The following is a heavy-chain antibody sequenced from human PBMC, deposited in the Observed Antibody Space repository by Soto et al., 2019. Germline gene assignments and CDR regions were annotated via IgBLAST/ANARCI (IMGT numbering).Heavy chain of an antibody. CDR3: AKDYYDSSGYDGEWRGYYYYGMDV. D-gene: IGHD3-22*01. Sequence: QVQLVESGGGVVQPGRSLRLSCAASGFTFSSYGMHWVRQAPGKGLEWVAVISYDGSNKYYADSVKGRFTISRDNSKNTLYLQMNSLRAEDTAVYYCAKDYYDSSGYDGEWRGYYYYGMDVWGQGTTVTVSS. V-gene: IGHV3-30*18. CDR2: ISYDGSNK. CDR1: GFTFSSYG. J-gene: IGHJ6*02.